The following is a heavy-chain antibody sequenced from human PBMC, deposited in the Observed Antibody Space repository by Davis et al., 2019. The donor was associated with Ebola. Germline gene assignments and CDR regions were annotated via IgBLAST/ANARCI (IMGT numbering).Heavy chain of an antibody. CDR3: ARAGPRYCSSTSCYNWFDP. J-gene: IGHJ5*02. Sequence: GSLRLSCTVSGGSISSYYWSWIRQPPGKGLEWIGYIYYSGSTNYNPSLKSRVTISVDTSKNQFSLKLSSVTAADTAVYYCARAGPRYCSSTSCYNWFDPWGQGTLVTVSS. V-gene: IGHV4-59*12. D-gene: IGHD2-2*01. CDR2: IYYSGST. CDR1: GGSISSYY.